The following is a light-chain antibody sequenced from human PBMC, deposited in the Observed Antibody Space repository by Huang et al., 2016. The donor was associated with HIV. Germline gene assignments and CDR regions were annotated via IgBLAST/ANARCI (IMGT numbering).Light chain of an antibody. CDR2: AAS. V-gene: IGKV1-39*01. CDR1: QSISSY. Sequence: DIQMTQSPSSLSASVGDRVTITCRASQSISSYLNWYQQKPGKAPKLLIYAASRLQSGVPSRCSGSGSGTDFTLTISSLQPEDFATYYCQQSYSTLRYTFGQGTKLEIK. J-gene: IGKJ2*01. CDR3: QQSYSTLRYT.